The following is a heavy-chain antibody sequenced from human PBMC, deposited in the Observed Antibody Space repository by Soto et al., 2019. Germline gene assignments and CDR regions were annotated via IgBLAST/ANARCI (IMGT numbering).Heavy chain of an antibody. Sequence: EVQLEESGGDLVQPGGSLRLSCAASGFTFSTYWMHWVRQAPGKGLVWVSRINSDGSITTYADSLKGRFTISRDNSMNTLYLQMNRLRAEDTAVYYCARVAPGSYSWRESWGQGTLVTVSS. J-gene: IGHJ5*02. CDR2: INSDGSIT. CDR3: ARVAPGSYSWRES. CDR1: GFTFSTYW. V-gene: IGHV3-74*03. D-gene: IGHD1-26*01.